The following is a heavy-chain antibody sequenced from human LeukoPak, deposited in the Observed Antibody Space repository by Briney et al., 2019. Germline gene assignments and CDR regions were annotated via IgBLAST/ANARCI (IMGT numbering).Heavy chain of an antibody. CDR2: FSGSDGRT. CDR3: AKDLMRDRWFGES. J-gene: IGHJ5*02. Sequence: PGGTLRLSCAASGFTFSYYGMSWVRQAPGKGLEWVSVFSGSDGRTYYADSVKGRFTISKDTSRNTLYLQMNSLRAEDTAVYYCAKDLMRDRWFGESWGQGTLVTVSS. V-gene: IGHV3-23*01. D-gene: IGHD3-10*01. CDR1: GFTFSYYG.